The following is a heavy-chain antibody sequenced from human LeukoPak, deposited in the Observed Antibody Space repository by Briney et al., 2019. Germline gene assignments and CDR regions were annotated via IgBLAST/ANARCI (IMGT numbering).Heavy chain of an antibody. V-gene: IGHV3-30-3*01. CDR1: GFTFSGFW. J-gene: IGHJ3*02. CDR2: ISYDGSNK. D-gene: IGHD3-22*01. Sequence: GGSLRLSCAASGFTFSGFWMGWVRQAPGKGLEWVAVISYDGSNKYYADSVKGRFTISRDNSKNTLYLQMNSLRAEDTAVYYCASSPMIEDAFDIWGQGTMVTVSS. CDR3: ASSPMIEDAFDI.